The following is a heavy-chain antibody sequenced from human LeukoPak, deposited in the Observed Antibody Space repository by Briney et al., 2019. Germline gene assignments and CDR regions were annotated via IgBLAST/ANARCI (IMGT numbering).Heavy chain of an antibody. CDR1: GGSISSSSYY. V-gene: IGHV4-39*01. CDR2: IYYSGST. D-gene: IGHD3-22*01. J-gene: IGHJ6*03. CDR3: ARYYDSRGVGYYYYYYYMDV. Sequence: SETLSLTCTVSGGSISSSSYYRGWIRQPPGKGLEWIGSIYYSGSTYYNPSLKSRVTISVDTSKNQFSLKLSSVTAADAAVYYCARYYDSRGVGYYYYYYYMDVWGKGTTVTVSS.